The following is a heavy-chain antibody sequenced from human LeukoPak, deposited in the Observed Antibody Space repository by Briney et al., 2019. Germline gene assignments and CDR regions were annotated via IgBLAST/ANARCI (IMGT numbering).Heavy chain of an antibody. V-gene: IGHV4-61*08. J-gene: IGHJ4*02. D-gene: IGHD4-17*01. CDR2: IYYTGST. Sequence: SETLSLTCTVSGGSISSGGYYWSWLRQPPGKGLEWIGYIYYTGSTNCNPSLKSRVTISVDTSKNQFSLELSSVTAADTAVYYCARVNYGDYRPAYWGQGTLVTVSS. CDR1: GGSISSGGYY. CDR3: ARVNYGDYRPAY.